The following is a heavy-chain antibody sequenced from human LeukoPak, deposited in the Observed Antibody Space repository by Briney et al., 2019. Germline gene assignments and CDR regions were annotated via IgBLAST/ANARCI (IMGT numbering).Heavy chain of an antibody. CDR1: GYTFTGYY. CDR3: ARDYRKGYCSGGSCYTPVAFDI. J-gene: IGHJ3*02. V-gene: IGHV1-2*02. Sequence: ASVKVSCKASGYTFTGYYMHWVRQAPGQGLEWMGWINPNSGGTNYAQKFRGRVTMTRDTSISTAYMELSRLRSDDTAVYYCARDYRKGYCSGGSCYTPVAFDIWGQGTMVTVSS. CDR2: INPNSGGT. D-gene: IGHD2-15*01.